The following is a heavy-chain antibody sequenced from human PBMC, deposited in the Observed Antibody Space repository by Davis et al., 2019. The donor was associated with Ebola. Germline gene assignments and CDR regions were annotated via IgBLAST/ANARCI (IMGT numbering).Heavy chain of an antibody. J-gene: IGHJ4*02. V-gene: IGHV2-5*01. D-gene: IGHD1-20*01. Sequence: SGPTLAKPTQTLTLTCTFSGFSLSTSGVGVGWIRQPPGKALEWLALIYWNDDKRYSPSLKSRLTITKDTSKNQVVLTMTNMDPVDTATYYCAPTGKLTGAFDYWGQGTLVTVSS. CDR1: GFSLSTSGVG. CDR3: APTGKLTGAFDY. CDR2: IYWNDDK.